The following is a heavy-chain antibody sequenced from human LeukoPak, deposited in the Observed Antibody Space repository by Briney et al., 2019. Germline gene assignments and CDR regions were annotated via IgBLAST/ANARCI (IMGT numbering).Heavy chain of an antibody. V-gene: IGHV1-2*02. CDR2: INPNSGGT. CDR3: ASWRGAPAQHFDY. CDR1: GYTFTGYY. D-gene: IGHD2-2*01. Sequence: ASVKVSCKASGYTFTGYYMHWVRQAHGQGLEWMGWINPNSGGTNYAQKFQGRVTMTRDTSISTAYMELSRLRSDDTAVYYCASWRGAPAQHFDYWGQGTLVTVSS. J-gene: IGHJ4*02.